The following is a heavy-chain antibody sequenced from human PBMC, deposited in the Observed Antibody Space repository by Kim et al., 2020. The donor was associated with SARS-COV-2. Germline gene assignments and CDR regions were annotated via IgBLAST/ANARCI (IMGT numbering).Heavy chain of an antibody. CDR1: GFTFINYN. CDR2: INIFSNTI. Sequence: GGSLRLSCAASGFTFINYNMNWVRQAPGKGLEWLSYINIFSNTIYYAESVEGRFTISRDNAQYSLHLQMNSLRADDTAVYYCVRGSKGDAFDIWGQGTLVTVSS. J-gene: IGHJ3*02. D-gene: IGHD3-10*01. CDR3: VRGSKGDAFDI. V-gene: IGHV3-48*04.